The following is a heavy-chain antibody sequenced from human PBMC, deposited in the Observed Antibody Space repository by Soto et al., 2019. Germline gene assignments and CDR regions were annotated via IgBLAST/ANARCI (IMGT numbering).Heavy chain of an antibody. D-gene: IGHD6-19*01. CDR3: ANLDPAVNGRSRGY. J-gene: IGHJ4*02. CDR2: VSGSGRST. Sequence: PGGSLRLSCAASGFTFSSYDMSWVRQAPGKGLEWVSTVSGSGRSTYYADSVKGRFSLSRDNSKNTLDLQISSLRAEDTAIYYCANLDPAVNGRSRGYWGQGTVVTVSS. CDR1: GFTFSSYD. V-gene: IGHV3-23*01.